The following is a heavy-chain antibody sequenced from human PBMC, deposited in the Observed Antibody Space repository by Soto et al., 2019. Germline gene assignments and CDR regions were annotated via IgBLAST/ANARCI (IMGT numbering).Heavy chain of an antibody. D-gene: IGHD2-15*01. V-gene: IGHV3-74*01. Sequence: EVQLVESGGGLVQPGGSLRLSCAASGFTFSSYWMHWVRQAPGKGLVWVSRINSDVSSTSYADSVKGRFTISRDNAKNTLYLQMNSLRAEDTAVYYCVRTSLVVAAATREDSLVQGTLVTVPS. CDR1: GFTFSSYW. CDR3: VRTSLVVAAATREDS. J-gene: IGHJ4*02. CDR2: INSDVSST.